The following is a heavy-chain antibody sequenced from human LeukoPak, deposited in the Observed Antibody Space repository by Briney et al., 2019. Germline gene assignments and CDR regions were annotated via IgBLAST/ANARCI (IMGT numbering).Heavy chain of an antibody. CDR3: AKWGAENAFDI. CDR1: GYTFTGQY. D-gene: IGHD1-26*01. J-gene: IGHJ3*02. V-gene: IGHV1-2*02. Sequence: ASVKVSCKTSGYTFTGQYLHWVRQAPGQGPEWMGWINPHSGGTNYAQKFQGRVTMTRDTSITTAYMELSRLRSDDTAVYYCAKWGAENAFDIWGQGTMVAVSS. CDR2: INPHSGGT.